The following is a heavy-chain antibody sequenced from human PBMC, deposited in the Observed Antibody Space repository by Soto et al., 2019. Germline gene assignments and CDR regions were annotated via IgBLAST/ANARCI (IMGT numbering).Heavy chain of an antibody. CDR2: INHSGST. CDR3: ARDLQNIDILTGYYPGPYWDY. CDR1: GGSFSGYY. V-gene: IGHV4-34*01. J-gene: IGHJ4*02. Sequence: SETLSLTCAVYGGSFSGYYWSWIRQPPGKGLEWIGEINHSGSTNYNPSLKSRVTISVDTSKNQFSLKLSSVTAADTAVYYCARDLQNIDILTGYYPGPYWDYWGQGTLVTAPQ. D-gene: IGHD3-9*01.